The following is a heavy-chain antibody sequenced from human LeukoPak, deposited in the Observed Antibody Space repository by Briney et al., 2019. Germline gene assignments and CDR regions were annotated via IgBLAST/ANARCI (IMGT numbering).Heavy chain of an antibody. Sequence: GGSLRLSCAASGFTFRTYWMHWVRQAPGKGLVWVSRVNGDGSYTRYADSVKGRFTISRDNAKNVLYLQMNRLRAEDTAVYYRAVFSGYGLPTDYWGRGTLVTVSS. J-gene: IGHJ4*02. CDR2: VNGDGSYT. V-gene: IGHV3-74*01. D-gene: IGHD6-25*01. CDR3: AVFSGYGLPTDY. CDR1: GFTFRTYW.